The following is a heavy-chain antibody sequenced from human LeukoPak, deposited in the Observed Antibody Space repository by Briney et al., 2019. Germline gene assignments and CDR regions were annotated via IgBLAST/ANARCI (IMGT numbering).Heavy chain of an antibody. CDR3: VRGVNTPDY. CDR1: GFTFSYYA. CDR2: GSA. D-gene: IGHD3-10*01. Sequence: GGSLRLSCAASGFTFSYYAMSWVRQAAGKGLEWVSGGSAYYADSVKGRFTISRDNSKNTLYLQMDSLRAEDTAVYYCVRGVNTPDYWGQGTLVTVSS. J-gene: IGHJ4*02. V-gene: IGHV3-23*01.